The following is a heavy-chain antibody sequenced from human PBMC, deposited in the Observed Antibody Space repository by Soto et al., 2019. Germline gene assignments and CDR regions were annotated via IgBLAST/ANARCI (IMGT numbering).Heavy chain of an antibody. V-gene: IGHV3-23*01. J-gene: IGHJ5*02. CDR2: VTGSGGQI. CDR3: AKDAVYNDGLWLMDS. D-gene: IGHD2-21*01. Sequence: PGGSLRLSYAASGFNISTYAMTWVRQTPGKGLECVSGVTGSGGQIHYADSVKGRFTISKDNSKNTLYLQMSSLRDEDTALYYCAKDAVYNDGLWLMDSWGQGTLVTV. CDR1: GFNISTYA.